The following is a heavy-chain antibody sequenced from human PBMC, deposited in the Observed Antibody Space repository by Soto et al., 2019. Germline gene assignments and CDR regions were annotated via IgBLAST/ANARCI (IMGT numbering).Heavy chain of an antibody. J-gene: IGHJ4*02. Sequence: GGSLRLSCAASGFTFNSYMSWFRQAPGKGLEWVSGISGSGGSTNYADSVKGRFTISRDNSKNKMYLQMNNIRAEDTAVYYCAPQRARGLYYFDYWGQGTLVTVSS. CDR3: APQRARGLYYFDY. CDR1: GFTFNSY. V-gene: IGHV3-23*01. D-gene: IGHD5-12*01. CDR2: ISGSGGST.